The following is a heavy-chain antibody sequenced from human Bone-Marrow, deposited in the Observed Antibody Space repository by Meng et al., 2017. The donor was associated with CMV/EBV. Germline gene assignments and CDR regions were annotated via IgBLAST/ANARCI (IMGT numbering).Heavy chain of an antibody. Sequence: ASVKVSCKASGYTFTSYDFNWVRQATGQGLEWMGWMNPNSGNTGYAQKFQGRVTMTRSTSISTAYMELSSLRSEDTAVYYCARVRWLRSGYFDYWGQGTLVTVSS. V-gene: IGHV1-8*01. J-gene: IGHJ4*02. CDR1: GYTFTSYD. D-gene: IGHD5-12*01. CDR2: MNPNSGNT. CDR3: ARVRWLRSGYFDY.